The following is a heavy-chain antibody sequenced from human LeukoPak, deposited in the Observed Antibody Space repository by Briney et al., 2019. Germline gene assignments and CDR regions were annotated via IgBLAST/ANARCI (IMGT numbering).Heavy chain of an antibody. D-gene: IGHD1-14*01. CDR3: AKSLRKRRGDY. CDR2: ICANDGNT. CDR1: GRTFRNYA. Sequence: GGALRLSCAASGRTFRNYAMSWVRQAPGRGLEWVSVICANDGNTYYADAVKGRFPNSRDNTKSTLYLQMNSLRAQDTAVYYCAKSLRKRRGDYWGQGTLVTVSS. V-gene: IGHV3-23*01. J-gene: IGHJ4*02.